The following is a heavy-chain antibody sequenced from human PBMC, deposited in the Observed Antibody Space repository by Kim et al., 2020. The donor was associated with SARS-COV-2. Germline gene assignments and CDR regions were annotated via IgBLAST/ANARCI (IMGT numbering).Heavy chain of an antibody. CDR2: INHSGST. J-gene: IGHJ5*02. CDR3: ARGTAVAGWGWFDP. D-gene: IGHD6-19*01. V-gene: IGHV4-34*01. CDR1: GGSFSGYY. Sequence: SETLSLTCAVYGGSFSGYYWSWIRQPPGKGLEWIGEINHSGSTNYNPSLKSRVTISVDTSKNQFSLKLSSVTAADTAVYYCARGTAVAGWGWFDPWGQGTLVTVSS.